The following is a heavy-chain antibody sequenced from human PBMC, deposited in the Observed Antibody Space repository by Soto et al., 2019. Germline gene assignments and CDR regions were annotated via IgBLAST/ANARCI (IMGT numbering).Heavy chain of an antibody. Sequence: QVQLVQSGAEVKKPGSSVKVSCKASGGTFSSYTISWVRQAPGQGLEWMGRIIPILGIANYAQKFQGRVTITADKSTSTAYMELSSLRSEDTAVYYCANLPGIQRTVVPAADGMDVWGQGTTVTVSS. J-gene: IGHJ6*02. D-gene: IGHD2-2*01. V-gene: IGHV1-69*02. CDR2: IIPILGIA. CDR1: GGTFSSYT. CDR3: ANLPGIQRTVVPAADGMDV.